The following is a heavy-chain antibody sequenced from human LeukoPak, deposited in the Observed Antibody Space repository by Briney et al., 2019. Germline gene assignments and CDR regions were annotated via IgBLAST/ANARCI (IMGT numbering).Heavy chain of an antibody. D-gene: IGHD1-26*01. CDR1: GGSFSGYY. CDR3: ARVRATGAFDI. CDR2: INQSGST. Sequence: SETLSLTCAVYGGSFSGYYWTWIRQPPGKGLEWIGEINQSGSTNYNPSLKSRVTISVDKSKTQFSLKLSSVTAADTAVYYCARVRATGAFDIWGQGTMVTVSS. V-gene: IGHV4-34*01. J-gene: IGHJ3*02.